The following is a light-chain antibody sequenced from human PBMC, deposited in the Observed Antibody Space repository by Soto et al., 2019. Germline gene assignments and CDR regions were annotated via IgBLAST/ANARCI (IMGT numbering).Light chain of an antibody. J-gene: IGLJ3*02. CDR1: SSNIGAGYD. V-gene: IGLV1-40*01. CDR2: GNS. Sequence: QSVLTQPPSVSGAPGQRVTISCTGSSSNIGAGYDVHWYQQLPGTAPKLLIYGNSNRPSGVPDRFSDSKSGTSASLAITGLQAEDEADYYCHSYDSSLSGWVFGGGTKLTVL. CDR3: HSYDSSLSGWV.